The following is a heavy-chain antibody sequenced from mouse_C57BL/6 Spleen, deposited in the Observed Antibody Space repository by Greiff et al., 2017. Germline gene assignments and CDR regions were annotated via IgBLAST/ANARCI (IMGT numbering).Heavy chain of an antibody. J-gene: IGHJ4*01. CDR2: ISSGGSYT. Sequence: EVHLVESGGDLVKPGRSLTLSCAASGFTFSSYGMSWVRQTPATGLEWVATISSGGSYTSYPDSVTGRFTISRDNAKNTLYLQMSSLKSEDTAMYYCARHEITTVVAGAMDYWGQGTSVTVSS. CDR1: GFTFSSYG. D-gene: IGHD1-1*01. V-gene: IGHV5-6*01. CDR3: ARHEITTVVAGAMDY.